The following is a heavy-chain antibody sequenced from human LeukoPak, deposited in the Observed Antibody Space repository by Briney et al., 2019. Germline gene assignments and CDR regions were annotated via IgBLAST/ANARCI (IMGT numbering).Heavy chain of an antibody. CDR3: ARGDGDGPARRAFDI. CDR2: INPTSGDT. CDR1: VYTFTGYY. D-gene: IGHD7-27*01. Sequence: ASVKVSCKASVYTFTGYYMHWVRQAPGQGLEWMGWINPTSGDTNYLQKFQGRVIMTRDTSLSTAYMELSRVRSDDTAVYSCARGDGDGPARRAFDIWGQGTMVTVSS. J-gene: IGHJ3*02. V-gene: IGHV1-2*02.